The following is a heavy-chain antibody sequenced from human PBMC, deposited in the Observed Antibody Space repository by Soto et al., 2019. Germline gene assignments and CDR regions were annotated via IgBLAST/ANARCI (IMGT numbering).Heavy chain of an antibody. CDR2: INHSGST. CDR3: ARNPLVYRKYYYYYMDV. D-gene: IGHD6-6*01. CDR1: GGSFSGYY. Sequence: QVQLRQWGAGLLKPSETLSLTCAVYGGSFSGYYWSWIRQPPGKGLEWIGEINHSGSTNYNPSLKSRVTISVDTSKNQFSLKLSSVTAADTAVYYCARNPLVYRKYYYYYMDVWGKGTTVTVSS. V-gene: IGHV4-34*01. J-gene: IGHJ6*03.